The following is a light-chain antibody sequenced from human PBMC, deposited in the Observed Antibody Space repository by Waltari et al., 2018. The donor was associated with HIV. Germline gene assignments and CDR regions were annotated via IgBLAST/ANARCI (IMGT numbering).Light chain of an antibody. CDR2: SNK. V-gene: IGLV1-44*01. J-gene: IGLJ3*02. CDR3: ATWDDSLNGRWV. CDR1: SSNIGSNP. Sequence: QSVLTQPPSASGTPGQRVTISCSGSSSNIGSNPVNWYQQLPGTAPKLLIYSNKQRPSGVPDGFSSSKSGTSASVAISGLQSEDEDDYYCATWDDSLNGRWVFGGGTKLTVL.